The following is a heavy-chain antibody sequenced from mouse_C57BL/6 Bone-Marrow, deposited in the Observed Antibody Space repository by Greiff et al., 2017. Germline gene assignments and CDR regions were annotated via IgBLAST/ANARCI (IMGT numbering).Heavy chain of an antibody. D-gene: IGHD2-4*01. CDR1: GFTFNTYA. J-gene: IGHJ3*01. CDR2: ISSKSSNYAT. V-gene: IGHV10-3*01. CDR3: DRGRLRRGFAY. Sequence: EVLLVESGGGLVQPKGSLKLSCAASGFTFNTYAMHWVRQAPGKGLEWVARISSKSSNYATYYADSVKDRFTISRDDSQSMLYLQMNSLKTEDTAMYYCDRGRLRRGFAYWGQGTLVTVSA.